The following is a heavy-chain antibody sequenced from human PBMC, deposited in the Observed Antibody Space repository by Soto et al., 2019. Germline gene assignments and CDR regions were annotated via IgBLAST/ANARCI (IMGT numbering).Heavy chain of an antibody. CDR3: TRDVGGYGRFDY. CDR1: GGSISSDY. J-gene: IGHJ4*02. Sequence: SETLSLTCTVSGGSISSDYWVWIRQPPGQGLEWIGYIYYRGGTTYNPALMSRVSISVDTSKNHVSLKLSSVTAADTAVYYCTRDVGGYGRFDYWGRGTLVTVSS. V-gene: IGHV4-59*13. CDR2: IYYRGGT. D-gene: IGHD5-12*01.